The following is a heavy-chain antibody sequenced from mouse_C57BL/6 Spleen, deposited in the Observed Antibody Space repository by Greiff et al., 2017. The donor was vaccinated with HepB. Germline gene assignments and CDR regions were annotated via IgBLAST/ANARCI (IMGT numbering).Heavy chain of an antibody. CDR3: ARGGFDY. V-gene: IGHV1-9*01. J-gene: IGHJ2*01. CDR1: GYTFTGYW. CDR2: ILPGSGNT. Sequence: VKLVESGAELMKPGASVKLSCKATGYTFTGYWIEWVKQRPGHGLEWIGEILPGSGNTNHNEKFKDKATFTADTSSNTAYLQLSSLTTEDSGIYYCARGGFDYWGQGTTLTVSS.